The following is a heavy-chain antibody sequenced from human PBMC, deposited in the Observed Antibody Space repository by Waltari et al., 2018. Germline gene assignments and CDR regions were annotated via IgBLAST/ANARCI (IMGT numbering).Heavy chain of an antibody. CDR1: SGSFTGYH. CDR2: INHSGNT. V-gene: IGHV4-34*01. CDR3: ARGHPFTIVSPRYYYYYYMDV. J-gene: IGHJ6*03. Sequence: QVHLQQWGAGLLKPSETLSLTCGVYSGSFTGYHLNWIRQAPGKGLEWIGDINHSGNTDYNPSLESRVTISADTSKNQFSLHLTSVTAADTAVYYCARGHPFTIVSPRYYYYYYMDVWDKGTAVTVSS. D-gene: IGHD3-9*01.